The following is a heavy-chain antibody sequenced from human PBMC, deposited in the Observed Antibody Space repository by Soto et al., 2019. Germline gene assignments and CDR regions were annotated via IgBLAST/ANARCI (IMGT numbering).Heavy chain of an antibody. D-gene: IGHD7-27*01. CDR2: IIPIFSTA. CDR1: GGTFSSYA. CDR3: ATNFRNLVATGEFDY. J-gene: IGHJ4*02. V-gene: IGHV1-69*13. Sequence: GASVKVSCKASGGTFSSYAISWVRQAPGQGLEWMGGIIPIFSTANYAQKFQGRVTITADESTSTAYMEPSSLRSEDTAVYYCATNFRNLVATGEFDYWGQGTLVTVSS.